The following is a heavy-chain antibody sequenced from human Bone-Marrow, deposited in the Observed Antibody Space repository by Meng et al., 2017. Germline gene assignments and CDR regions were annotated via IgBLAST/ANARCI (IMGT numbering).Heavy chain of an antibody. V-gene: IGHV3-20*04. D-gene: IGHD6-13*01. CDR2: ISWNGGKI. J-gene: IGHJ6*02. CDR1: GFTFDDYG. Sequence: GGPLRLSCEASGFTFDDYGMGWIRQVPGKGLEWVSGISWNGGKIGYADSVKGRFTISRDNAKNKNSLYLQMNSLRAEDTALYYCARDWYRDSYYYGMDVWGQGTTVTVSS. CDR3: ARDWYRDSYYYGMDV.